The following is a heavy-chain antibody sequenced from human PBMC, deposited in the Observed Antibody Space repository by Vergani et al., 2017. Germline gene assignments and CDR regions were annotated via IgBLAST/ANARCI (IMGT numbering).Heavy chain of an antibody. Sequence: QVQLVESGGGVVQPGRSLRLSCAASGFTFNQYGMHWVRQAPGKGLEWVAVTWYDGSNKYYADSVKGRFTISRDNSKNTLYLQMNSLRAEDTAVYYCAKDLDDILTGPFDYWGQGTLVTVSS. J-gene: IGHJ4*02. CDR3: AKDLDDILTGPFDY. D-gene: IGHD3-9*01. CDR1: GFTFNQYG. CDR2: TWYDGSNK. V-gene: IGHV3-33*06.